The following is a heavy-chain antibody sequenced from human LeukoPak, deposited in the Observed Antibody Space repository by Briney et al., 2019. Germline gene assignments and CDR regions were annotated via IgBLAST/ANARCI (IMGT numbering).Heavy chain of an antibody. CDR2: IYSGGST. D-gene: IGHD2-21*01. J-gene: IGHJ3*02. Sequence: PGGSLRLSCAASGFTVSSNYRSWVRQAPGKGLEGGSVIYSGGSTYYADSVKGRFTISRDRSKTTFYLQMNSLRAEDTAMYYCARSRDCGADCFNMTDGFDIWGQGTMVAVSS. CDR1: GFTVSSNY. V-gene: IGHV3-53*01. CDR3: ARSRDCGADCFNMTDGFDI.